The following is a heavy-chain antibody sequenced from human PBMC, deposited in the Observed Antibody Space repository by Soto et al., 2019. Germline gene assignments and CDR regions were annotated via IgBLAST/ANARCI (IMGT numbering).Heavy chain of an antibody. CDR2: TRNRAHSYTT. CDR1: GFILSDHF. J-gene: IGHJ4*02. Sequence: PGGSLRLSCAASGFILSDHFMDWVRQAPGKGLEWVGRTRNRAHSYTTEYAASVKGRFTISRDDSENSLYLQMNSLKTEDTAIYYCARDFYQDSSGYYFDYWGQGTLVTVSS. D-gene: IGHD3-22*01. V-gene: IGHV3-72*01. CDR3: ARDFYQDSSGYYFDY.